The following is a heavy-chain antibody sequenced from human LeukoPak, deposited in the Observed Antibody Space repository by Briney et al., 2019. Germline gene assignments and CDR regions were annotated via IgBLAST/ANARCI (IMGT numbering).Heavy chain of an antibody. CDR1: GSSFSNYF. D-gene: IGHD3-3*01. Sequence: GESLKISSKGSGSSFSNYFIGWVHPMPGKGLEWMGIIYPVDSDTRYSPSFQGQVTFSADKSISTAYLQWSSLKASDTAMYYCARGLGSGYLLYYFDYWGQGTLVTVSS. CDR3: ARGLGSGYLLYYFDY. V-gene: IGHV5-51*03. CDR2: IYPVDSDT. J-gene: IGHJ4*02.